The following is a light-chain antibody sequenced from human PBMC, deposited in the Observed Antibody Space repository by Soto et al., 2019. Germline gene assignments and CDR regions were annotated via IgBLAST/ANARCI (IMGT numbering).Light chain of an antibody. Sequence: QSALTQPASVSGSPGQSITISCTGTSSDVGGYNYVSWYQQHPGKAPKLMIYVVSNRPSGVSNRFSGSKSGNTASLTISGLQAEDEADYYCSSYTSSSTPGIVFGTGTQLTVL. CDR2: VVS. CDR1: SSDVGGYNY. V-gene: IGLV2-14*01. CDR3: SSYTSSSTPGIV. J-gene: IGLJ7*01.